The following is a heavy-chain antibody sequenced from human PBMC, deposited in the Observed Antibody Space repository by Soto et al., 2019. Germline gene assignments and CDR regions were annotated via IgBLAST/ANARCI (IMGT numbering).Heavy chain of an antibody. D-gene: IGHD6-13*01. Sequence: QVHLVQSGAEVKKPGSSVKVSCKASGGTFSSYAISWVRQAPGQGLEWMGGIIPIFGTANYAQKFQGRVTITADESTSTAYMELSSLRSEDTAVYYCAILLKAAAGTRWNGMDVWGQGTTVTVSS. J-gene: IGHJ6*02. CDR2: IIPIFGTA. CDR1: GGTFSSYA. V-gene: IGHV1-69*01. CDR3: AILLKAAAGTRWNGMDV.